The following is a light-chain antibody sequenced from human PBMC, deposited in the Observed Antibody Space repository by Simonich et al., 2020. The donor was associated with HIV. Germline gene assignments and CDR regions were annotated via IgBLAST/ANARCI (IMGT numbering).Light chain of an antibody. CDR3: QQYNSDSPYT. V-gene: IGKV1-12*01. CDR1: QGVSNW. CDR2: AAS. Sequence: DIQMTQSPSSVSASVGDGVTITCRASQGVSNWLAWYQQKPGEAPKLLIYAASSLQDGVPSRFSGSGSGTDFTLTISSLQPDDFATYYCQQYNSDSPYTFGQGTKLEI. J-gene: IGKJ2*01.